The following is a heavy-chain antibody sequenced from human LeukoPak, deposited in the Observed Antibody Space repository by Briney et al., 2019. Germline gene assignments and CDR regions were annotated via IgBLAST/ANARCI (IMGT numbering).Heavy chain of an antibody. CDR3: AKALRRDDFWSGYYRVYGMDV. Sequence: GGSLRLSCAASGFTFSSSAMSWVRQVPGKGLEWVSTISGSGGSTYYADSVKGRFTISRDNSKNTLYLQMNSLRAEDTAVYYCAKALRRDDFWSGYYRVYGMDVWGQGTTVTVSS. CDR2: ISGSGGST. CDR1: GFTFSSSA. V-gene: IGHV3-23*01. D-gene: IGHD3-3*01. J-gene: IGHJ6*02.